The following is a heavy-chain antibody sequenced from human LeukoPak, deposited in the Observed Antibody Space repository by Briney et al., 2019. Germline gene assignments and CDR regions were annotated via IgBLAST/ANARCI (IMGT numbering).Heavy chain of an antibody. Sequence: GGSLRLXCAASGFTFSTFWMSWVRQAPGKGLEWVANIKQDGSEKYYVDSVKGRFTISRDNAKNSLYLQMNSLRGEDTAVYYCARDLRTPGFFDYWGQGTLVTVSS. V-gene: IGHV3-7*01. CDR3: ARDLRTPGFFDY. J-gene: IGHJ4*02. CDR1: GFTFSTFW. CDR2: IKQDGSEK.